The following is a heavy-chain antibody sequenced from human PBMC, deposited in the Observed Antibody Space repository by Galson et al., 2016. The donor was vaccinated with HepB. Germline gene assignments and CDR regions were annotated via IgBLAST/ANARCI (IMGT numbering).Heavy chain of an antibody. CDR1: GFTFSDYY. J-gene: IGHJ4*02. CDR3: ARYQGRNSWSPYYFDY. Sequence: SLRLSCAASGFTFSDYYMSWIRQAPGKGLEWVSYISSTGSTIYYADSVKGRFTISRDNAENSLYLQMNSLRADGTAVYYCARYQGRNSWSPYYFDYWGQGSLVTVSP. D-gene: IGHD6-13*01. V-gene: IGHV3-11*01. CDR2: ISSTGSTI.